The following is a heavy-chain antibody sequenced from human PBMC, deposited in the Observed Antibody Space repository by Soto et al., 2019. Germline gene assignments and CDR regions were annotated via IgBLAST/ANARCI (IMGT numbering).Heavy chain of an antibody. CDR1: GFTFDDYA. Sequence: GGSLRLSCVASGFTFDDYAMHWVRQVPGKGLEWVSGISWNSGGIGYADSVKGRFTISRDNAENSLYLQMNSLRAEDTALYYCAKDLRDPWFGELFYYGMDVWGQGTTVTVSS. V-gene: IGHV3-9*01. CDR2: ISWNSGGI. CDR3: AKDLRDPWFGELFYYGMDV. D-gene: IGHD3-10*01. J-gene: IGHJ6*02.